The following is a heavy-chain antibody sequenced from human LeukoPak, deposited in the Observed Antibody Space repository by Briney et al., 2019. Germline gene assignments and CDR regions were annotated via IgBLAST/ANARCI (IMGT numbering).Heavy chain of an antibody. CDR1: GGSFSGYY. CDR2: INHSGST. CDR3: ARAPILYCSSTSCYFTPAFDY. D-gene: IGHD2-2*01. V-gene: IGHV4-34*01. J-gene: IGHJ4*02. Sequence: SETLSLTRAVYGGSFSGYYWSWIRQPPGKGLEWIGEINHSGSTNYNPSLKSRVTISVDTSKSQFSLKLSSVTAADTAVYYCARAPILYCSSTSCYFTPAFDYWGQGTLVTVSS.